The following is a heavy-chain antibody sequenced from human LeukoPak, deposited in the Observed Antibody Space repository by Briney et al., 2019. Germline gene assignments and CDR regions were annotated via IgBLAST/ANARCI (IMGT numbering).Heavy chain of an antibody. CDR2: IYYTGST. V-gene: IGHV4-59*01. CDR3: ARARGSSGYEIEY. CDR1: GGYISSYY. D-gene: IGHD5-12*01. J-gene: IGHJ4*02. Sequence: SETLSLTCNVSGGYISSYYWSWIRQPPGKRLEWLGYIYYTGSTNYNPSLKSRVTISVDTSKNQFSLNLRSVTAADTAVYYCARARGSSGYEIEYWCQGTLVAVSS.